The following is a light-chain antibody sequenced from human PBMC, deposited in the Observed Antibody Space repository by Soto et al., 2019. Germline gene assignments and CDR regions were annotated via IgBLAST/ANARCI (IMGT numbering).Light chain of an antibody. Sequence: TRGPAILYKKPGERATLSCRASQNVISYLAWYQQKPGQAPRLLIYDASNRASGIPARFSGSGSGTDFTLTISGLEAEDFAVYYCQHRLNWPLTFGQGTRLEIK. J-gene: IGKJ5*01. CDR2: DAS. CDR1: QNVISY. V-gene: IGKV3-11*01. CDR3: QHRLNWPLT.